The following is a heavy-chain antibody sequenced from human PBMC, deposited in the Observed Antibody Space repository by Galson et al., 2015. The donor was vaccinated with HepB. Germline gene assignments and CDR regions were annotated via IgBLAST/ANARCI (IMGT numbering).Heavy chain of an antibody. D-gene: IGHD6-19*01. CDR2: IIPILGIA. J-gene: IGHJ3*02. CDR1: GGTFSSYT. V-gene: IGHV1-69*02. Sequence: SVKVSCKASGGTFSSYTISWVRQAPGQGLEWMGRIIPILGIANYAQKFQGRVTITADKSTSTAYMELSSLRSEDTAVYYCARSNSSGWYEGGNAFDIWGQGTMVTVSS. CDR3: ARSNSSGWYEGGNAFDI.